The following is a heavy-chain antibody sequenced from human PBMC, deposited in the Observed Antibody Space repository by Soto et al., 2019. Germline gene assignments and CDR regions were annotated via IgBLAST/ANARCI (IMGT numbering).Heavy chain of an antibody. CDR2: ISYDGSNK. J-gene: IGHJ3*02. D-gene: IGHD3-3*01. Sequence: GGSLRLSCAASGFAFSCYGMHWVRQAPGKGLEWVALISYDGSNKYYADSVKGRFTISRDNSKNTVYLQMNSLRADDTAVYYCWGGEGVDDYDAFDTWGRGTMVTVSS. CDR1: GFAFSCYG. V-gene: IGHV3-30*03. CDR3: WGGEGVDDYDAFDT.